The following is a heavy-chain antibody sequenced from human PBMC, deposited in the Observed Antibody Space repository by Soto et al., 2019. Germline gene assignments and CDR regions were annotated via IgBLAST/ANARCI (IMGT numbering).Heavy chain of an antibody. J-gene: IGHJ6*04. D-gene: IGHD6-13*01. CDR1: GYSFTSYS. CDR2: IDPSDSYT. CDR3: ERHGSWKRYYGMDV. V-gene: IGHV5-10-1*01. Sequence: PGASPMISFTASGYSFTSYSISSVLHMPLKVLEWMGRIDPSDSYTNYSPSLQGHVTISADKSISTAYLQWSSLKASDTAMYYCERHGSWKRYYGMDVWGKGSTVTVYS.